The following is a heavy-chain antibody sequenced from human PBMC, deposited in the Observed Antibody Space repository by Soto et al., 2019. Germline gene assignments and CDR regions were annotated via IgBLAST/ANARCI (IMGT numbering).Heavy chain of an antibody. Sequence: QVQLVQSGAEVKKPGSSVKVSCKASGGSFSSNAISWVRQAPGQGLEWMGGIIPIFGSANYAQKFQDRLTITADGSTTTTYMELNSLRSEDAAVYYCASRERVDAFDIWGQGTLVTVSS. V-gene: IGHV1-69*01. CDR2: IIPIFGSA. J-gene: IGHJ3*02. CDR3: ASRERVDAFDI. D-gene: IGHD1-26*01. CDR1: GGSFSSNA.